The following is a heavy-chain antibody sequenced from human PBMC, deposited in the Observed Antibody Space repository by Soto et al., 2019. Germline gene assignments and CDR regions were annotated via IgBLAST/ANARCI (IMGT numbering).Heavy chain of an antibody. V-gene: IGHV1-69*01. Sequence: QVQLVQSGAEVRKPGSSVRVSCKASGGSFNRHTISWVRKAPGQGLEWMGGIIPIFGTANHAQKFQGRVTIIADESTSTVYMELSSLRSDDTAIYYCARGWGYDSTDYYYAYWVQGTLVIVS. CDR1: GGSFNRHT. D-gene: IGHD3-22*01. J-gene: IGHJ4*02. CDR3: ARGWGYDSTDYYYAY. CDR2: IIPIFGTA.